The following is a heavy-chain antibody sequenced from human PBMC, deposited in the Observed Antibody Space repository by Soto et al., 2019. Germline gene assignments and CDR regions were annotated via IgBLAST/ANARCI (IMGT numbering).Heavy chain of an antibody. CDR1: GGSISSSSYY. V-gene: IGHV4-39*01. CDR2: IYYSGST. J-gene: IGHJ6*02. D-gene: IGHD5-18*01. Sequence: LSLTCTVSGGSISSSSYYWGWIRQPPGKGLEWIGSIYYSGSTYYNPSLKSRVTISVDTSKNQFSLKLSSVTAADTAVYYCARLPDVDTAMVTFLDVWGQGTTVTVSS. CDR3: ARLPDVDTAMVTFLDV.